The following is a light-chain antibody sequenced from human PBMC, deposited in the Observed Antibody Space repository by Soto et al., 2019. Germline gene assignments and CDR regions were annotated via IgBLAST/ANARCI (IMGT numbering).Light chain of an antibody. V-gene: IGLV2-14*03. Sequence: QSVLTQPASVSGSPGQSITISCTGTSSDVGRYNYVSWYQQHPGKAPKLIIFDVSYRPSGVSNRFSGSKSANTASLTIFGLQAEDEAVYYCNSYAGTSARYVFGTGTKVTVL. CDR1: SSDVGRYNY. CDR2: DVS. J-gene: IGLJ1*01. CDR3: NSYAGTSARYV.